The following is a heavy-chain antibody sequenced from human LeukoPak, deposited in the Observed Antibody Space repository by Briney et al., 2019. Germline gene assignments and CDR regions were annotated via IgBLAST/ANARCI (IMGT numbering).Heavy chain of an antibody. D-gene: IGHD2-21*01. CDR1: GFIFRNYG. V-gene: IGHV3-23*01. J-gene: IGHJ3*02. Sequence: GGTQRLSCAASGFIFRNYGMNWVRQAPGKGLEWVSGISGQGDITYYADSVKGRFTMSRDNSKNTVYLQMNSLRVEDTALYYCAKSPYRFNALDIWGQGTIVTVSS. CDR3: AKSPYRFNALDI. CDR2: ISGQGDIT.